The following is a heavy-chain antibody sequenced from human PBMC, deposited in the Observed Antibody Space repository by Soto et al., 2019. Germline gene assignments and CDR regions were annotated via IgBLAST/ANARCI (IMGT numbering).Heavy chain of an antibody. CDR3: ARDYGDNLSYYFDY. Sequence: PSETLSLTCTVSGGSISSSSYDWGWIRQPPGKGLEWIGSIYYSGSTYYNPSLKSRVTISVDTSKNQFSLKLSSVTAADTAVYYCARDYGDNLSYYFDYWGQGTLVTVSS. J-gene: IGHJ4*02. D-gene: IGHD4-17*01. V-gene: IGHV4-39*02. CDR2: IYYSGST. CDR1: GGSISSSSYD.